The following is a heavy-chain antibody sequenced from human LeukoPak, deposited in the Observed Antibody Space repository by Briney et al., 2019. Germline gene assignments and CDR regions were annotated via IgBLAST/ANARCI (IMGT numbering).Heavy chain of an antibody. Sequence: GGTLRLSCAASGFTFNNYAMNWVRQAPGKGLEWVSSISSSSSYIYYADSVKGRFSTSRDNAKNTLYLQMNSLRVEDTAVYYCARGRPHGNDYWGQGTLVTVSS. D-gene: IGHD4-23*01. CDR2: ISSSSSYI. J-gene: IGHJ4*02. CDR3: ARGRPHGNDY. CDR1: GFTFNNYA. V-gene: IGHV3-21*01.